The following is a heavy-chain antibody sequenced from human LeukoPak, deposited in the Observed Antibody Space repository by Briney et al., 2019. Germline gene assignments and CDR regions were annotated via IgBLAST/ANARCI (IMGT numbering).Heavy chain of an antibody. V-gene: IGHV3-23*01. CDR1: GLTFSSYA. J-gene: IGHJ4*02. CDR3: AKGLFYVNLDY. CDR2: ISGSGGST. Sequence: GGSLRLSCAASGLTFSSYAMSWVRQAPGKGLEWVSAISGSGGSTYYADSVKGRFTISRDNSKNTLYLQMNSLRAEDTSVYYCAKGLFYVNLDYWGQGTLVTVSS. D-gene: IGHD5/OR15-5a*01.